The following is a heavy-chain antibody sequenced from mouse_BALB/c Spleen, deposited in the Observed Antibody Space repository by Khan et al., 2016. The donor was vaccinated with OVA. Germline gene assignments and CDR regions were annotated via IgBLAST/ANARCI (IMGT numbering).Heavy chain of an antibody. Sequence: QVQLKESGPGLVLPSQSLFITCTVSGFSLTTYGIHWVRQSPGKGLEWLGVIWSDGTTDFNAAFISRMSISKDNSQSQVFFKVNSLQPDDTAMYYCARNAYMYDFTYWGQGTLVTVSA. V-gene: IGHV2-2*01. CDR3: ARNAYMYDFTY. CDR2: IWSDGTT. CDR1: GFSLTTYG. J-gene: IGHJ3*01. D-gene: IGHD2-14*01.